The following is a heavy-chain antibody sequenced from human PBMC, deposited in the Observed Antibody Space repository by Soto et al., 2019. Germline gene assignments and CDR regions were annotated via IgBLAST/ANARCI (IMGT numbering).Heavy chain of an antibody. CDR1: GGTFSSYT. J-gene: IGHJ5*02. CDR2: IIPILGIA. Sequence: QVQLVQSGAEVKKPGSSVKVSCKASGGTFSSYTISWVRQAPGQGLEWMGRIIPILGIANYAQKFQGRVTITADKSTSPAYMELSSLRSEDTAVYYCARDWADYCSGGSCYGGGWFDPWGQGTLVTVSS. CDR3: ARDWADYCSGGSCYGGGWFDP. V-gene: IGHV1-69*08. D-gene: IGHD2-15*01.